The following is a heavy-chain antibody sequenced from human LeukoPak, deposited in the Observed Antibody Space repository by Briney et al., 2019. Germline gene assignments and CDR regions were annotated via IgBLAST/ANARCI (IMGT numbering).Heavy chain of an antibody. Sequence: GASVKVSCKASGYTFTGYYMHWVRQAPGQGLEWMGWINPNSGGTNYAQKFQGWVTMTRDTSISTAYMELSRLRSDDTAVYYCAKGGLTMVRGVIRGMDVWGQGTTVTVSS. J-gene: IGHJ6*02. V-gene: IGHV1-2*04. CDR3: AKGGLTMVRGVIRGMDV. CDR2: INPNSGGT. CDR1: GYTFTGYY. D-gene: IGHD3-10*01.